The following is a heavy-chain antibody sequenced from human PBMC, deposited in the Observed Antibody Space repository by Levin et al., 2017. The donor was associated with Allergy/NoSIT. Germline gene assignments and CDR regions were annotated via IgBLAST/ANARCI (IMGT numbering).Heavy chain of an antibody. D-gene: IGHD3-10*01. CDR3: ARGRSHIVRGIGANYFDY. CDR1: GYSFTSYW. V-gene: IGHV5-51*01. Sequence: PGESLKISCKGSGYSFTSYWIGWVRQMPGKGLEWMGIIYPGDSDTRYSPSFQGQVTISADKSISTAYLQWSSLKASDTAMYYCARGRSHIVRGIGANYFDYWGQGTLVTVSS. CDR2: IYPGDSDT. J-gene: IGHJ4*02.